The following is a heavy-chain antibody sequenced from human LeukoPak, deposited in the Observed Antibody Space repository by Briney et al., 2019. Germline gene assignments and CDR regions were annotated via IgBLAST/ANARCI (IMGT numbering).Heavy chain of an antibody. D-gene: IGHD3-10*01. CDR3: ARHYGP. CDR2: IYSTGSA. V-gene: IGHV4-39*01. CDR1: GGSINSNNYY. Sequence: SETLSLTCTVSGGSINSNNYYWGWIRQPPGKGLEWIGSIYSTGSAYYNPSLVSRVTMSVDTSKNQFSLKLNSVTATDTAVYYCARHYGPWGQGTLVTVSS. J-gene: IGHJ4*02.